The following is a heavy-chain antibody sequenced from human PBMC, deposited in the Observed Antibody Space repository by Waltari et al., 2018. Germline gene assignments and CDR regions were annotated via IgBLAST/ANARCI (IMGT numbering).Heavy chain of an antibody. J-gene: IGHJ4*02. D-gene: IGHD6-13*01. CDR2: IFQSGGP. CDR1: GYSISSGYY. V-gene: IGHV4-38-2*01. Sequence: QVQLQESGPGLVKPSETLSLTCAVSGYSISSGYYWGWIRQPPGKGLEWIGSIFQSGGPYYNPSLKSRVSMSTDTSRNQFSLRLSSVTAADTAVYCCVRMQEGDGYNSNWYFNRGGYYFDYWGQGTLVTVSS. CDR3: VRMQEGDGYNSNWYFNRGGYYFDY.